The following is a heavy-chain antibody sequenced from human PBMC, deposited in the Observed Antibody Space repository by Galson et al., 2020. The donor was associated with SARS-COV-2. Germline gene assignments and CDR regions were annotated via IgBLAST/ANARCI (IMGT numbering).Heavy chain of an antibody. J-gene: IGHJ5*02. CDR1: GGSISSSNW. CDR3: ARKSKHIVVVIAISGWFDP. V-gene: IGHV4-4*02. CDR2: IYHSGST. D-gene: IGHD2-21*01. Sequence: SETLSLTCAVSGGSISSSNWWSWVRQPPGKGLEWIGEIYHSGSTNYNPSLTSRVTISVDKSKNQFSLKLSSVTAADTAVYYCARKSKHIVVVIAISGWFDPWGQGTLVTVSS.